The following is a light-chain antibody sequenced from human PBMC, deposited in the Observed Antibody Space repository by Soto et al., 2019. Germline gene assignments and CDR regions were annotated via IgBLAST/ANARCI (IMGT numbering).Light chain of an antibody. J-gene: IGKJ4*01. CDR1: QGISGW. CDR3: QQANSFPLT. Sequence: DIQMTQSPSSVSASVGDRVTITCRASQGISGWLAWYQQKPGEAPNLLIYAASSLQSGVPSRFSGCGSGTDFTLTISSLQPEDFATYYCQQANSFPLTFGGGTKVQIK. CDR2: AAS. V-gene: IGKV1-12*01.